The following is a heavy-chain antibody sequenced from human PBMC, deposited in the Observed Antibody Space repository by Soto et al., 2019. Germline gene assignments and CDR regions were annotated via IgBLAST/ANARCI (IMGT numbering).Heavy chain of an antibody. CDR3: ARAGVVIPFVDY. CDR2: IYYSGST. CDR1: GGSISSGGYY. J-gene: IGHJ4*02. D-gene: IGHD3-16*02. Sequence: PSETLSLTCTVSGGSISSGGYYWSWIRQHPGKGLEWIGYIYYSGSTYYNPSLKSRVTISVDTSKNQFSLKLSSVTAADTAVYYCARAGVVIPFVDYWGQGTLVTVSS. V-gene: IGHV4-31*03.